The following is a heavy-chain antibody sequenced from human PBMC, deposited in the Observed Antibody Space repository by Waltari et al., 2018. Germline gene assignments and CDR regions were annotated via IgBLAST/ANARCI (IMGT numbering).Heavy chain of an antibody. CDR2: INPNRSGT. CDR3: ARYSSGCHQGGLPAGSDY. J-gene: IGHJ4*02. V-gene: IGHV1-2*06. Sequence: QVQLVQSGAEVKKPGASVKVSCKASGYTFTGYYMPWVRKAPGKGLEWLGRINPNRSGTTYAQKLQGRVTMTRDTSISTAYMELSRLRSDDTAVYYCARYSSGCHQGGLPAGSDYWGQGTLVIVSS. CDR1: GYTFTGYY. D-gene: IGHD6-19*01.